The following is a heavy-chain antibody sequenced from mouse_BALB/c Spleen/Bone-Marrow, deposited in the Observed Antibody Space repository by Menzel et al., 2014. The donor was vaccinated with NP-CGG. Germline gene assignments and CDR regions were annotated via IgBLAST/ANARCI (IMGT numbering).Heavy chain of an antibody. CDR1: GYSFTSFI. CDR2: INPYNDGT. Sequence: EVQVVESGPELVKPGASVKMSCKASGYSFTSFILHWVKMRPGQGLEWIGYINPYNDGTKYNEKFKGKAILTSDKSSSSANMDLSSLTSENSAVYYCARAMIYYYAMDYWGQGTSVTVSS. CDR3: ARAMIYYYAMDY. J-gene: IGHJ4*01. V-gene: IGHV1-14*01. D-gene: IGHD2-4*01.